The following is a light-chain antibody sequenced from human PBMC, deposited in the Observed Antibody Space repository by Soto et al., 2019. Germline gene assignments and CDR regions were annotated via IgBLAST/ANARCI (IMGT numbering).Light chain of an antibody. CDR2: EVN. J-gene: IGLJ3*02. Sequence: QSALTQPAAVSGSPGQSITISCTGTGSDVGGYNYVSWYQQHPGKAPKLIIYEVNNRPSGVSNRFSASKFGNTASLTISGLQAEDEADYHCSSYSRSSVPVFGGGTKLTV. CDR1: GSDVGGYNY. CDR3: SSYSRSSVPV. V-gene: IGLV2-14*01.